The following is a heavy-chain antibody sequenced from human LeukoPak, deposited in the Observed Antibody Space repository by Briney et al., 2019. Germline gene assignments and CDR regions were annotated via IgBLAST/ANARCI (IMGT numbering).Heavy chain of an antibody. J-gene: IGHJ4*02. V-gene: IGHV1-69*13. CDR1: GGTFSSYA. CDR3: ARGTRYYDN. Sequence: ASVKVSCKASGGTFSSYAISWVRQAPGQGLEWMGGIIPIFGTANYAQRFQGRVTITADESTSTAYMELRSLRSDDTAVYYCARGTRYYDNWGQGTLVTVSS. CDR2: IIPIFGTA.